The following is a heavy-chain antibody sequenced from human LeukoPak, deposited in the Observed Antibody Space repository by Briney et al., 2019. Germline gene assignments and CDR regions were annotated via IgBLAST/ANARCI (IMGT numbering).Heavy chain of an antibody. J-gene: IGHJ4*02. Sequence: SETLSLTCTVSGGSISSYYWSWIRQPPGKGLEWIGYIYYSGSTNYNPSLKSRVTISVDTSKNQFSLKLSSVTAADTAVYYCAREASLVGTGTKFARIFDYWGQGTLVTVSS. D-gene: IGHD1-7*01. V-gene: IGHV4-59*12. CDR2: IYYSGST. CDR3: AREASLVGTGTKFARIFDY. CDR1: GGSISSYY.